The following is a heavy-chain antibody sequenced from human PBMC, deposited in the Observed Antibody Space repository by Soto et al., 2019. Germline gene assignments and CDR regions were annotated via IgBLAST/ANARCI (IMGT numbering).Heavy chain of an antibody. CDR2: IDPSDSYT. CDR1: GYSFTSYL. D-gene: IGHD6-19*01. CDR3: ARHRGGWDHDAFDI. Sequence: GESLNISGKGSGYSFTSYLISWVRKMPGKGLEWMGRIDPSDSYTNYSPSFQGHVTISADKSISTAYLQWSSLKASDTAMYYCARHRGGWDHDAFDIWGQGTMVTVSS. J-gene: IGHJ3*02. V-gene: IGHV5-10-1*01.